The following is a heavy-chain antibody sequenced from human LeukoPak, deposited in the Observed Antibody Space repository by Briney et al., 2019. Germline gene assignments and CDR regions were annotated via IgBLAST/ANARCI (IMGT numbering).Heavy chain of an antibody. D-gene: IGHD4-17*01. Sequence: GGSLRLSCAASGFTFDDYTVHWVRQAPGKGLEWVSLISWDGGSTYYADSVKGRFTISRDNSKNSLYLQMNSLRTEDTALYYCAKGGYGDYVGWFDPWGQGTLVTVSS. J-gene: IGHJ5*02. V-gene: IGHV3-43*01. CDR3: AKGGYGDYVGWFDP. CDR2: ISWDGGST. CDR1: GFTFDDYT.